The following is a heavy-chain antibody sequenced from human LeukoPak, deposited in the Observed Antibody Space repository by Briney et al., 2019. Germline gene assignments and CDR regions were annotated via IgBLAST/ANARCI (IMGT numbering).Heavy chain of an antibody. CDR2: IKSKTDGGTT. CDR3: TTFPGIVVVPFDP. J-gene: IGHJ5*02. D-gene: IGHD2-2*01. V-gene: IGHV3-15*01. Sequence: GGSLRLSCTASGFNFRDYAMSWFRQAPGKGLELVGRIKSKTDGGTTDYAAPVKGRFTISRDDSKNTLYLQMNSLKTEDTAVYYCTTFPGIVVVPFDPWGQGTLVTVSS. CDR1: GFNFRDYA.